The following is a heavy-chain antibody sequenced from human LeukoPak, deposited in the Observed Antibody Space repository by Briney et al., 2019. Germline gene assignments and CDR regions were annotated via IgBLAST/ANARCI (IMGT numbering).Heavy chain of an antibody. CDR3: ARVTEPTAGDH. CDR2: ISSGSTSI. V-gene: IGHV3-21*01. CDR1: GFSFSSYS. D-gene: IGHD1-20*01. J-gene: IGHJ5*02. Sequence: GGSLRLSCAASGFSFSSYSMDWVRQAPGKGLEWVSSISSGSTSIYYADSVKGRFTISRDNAKNSLYLQMNSLRAEDTAVYYWARVTEPTAGDHWGQETLVSVSS.